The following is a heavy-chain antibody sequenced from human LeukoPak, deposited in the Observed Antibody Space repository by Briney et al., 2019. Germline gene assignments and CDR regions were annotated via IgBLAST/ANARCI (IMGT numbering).Heavy chain of an antibody. D-gene: IGHD6-19*01. CDR3: ARVRYSSGSRYFDY. CDR1: GFTFSSYS. CDR2: ISSSSSYI. J-gene: IGHJ4*02. V-gene: IGHV3-21*01. Sequence: GGSLGLSCAASGFTFSSYSMNWVRQAPGKGLEWVSSISSSSSYIYYADSVKGRFTISRDNAKNSLYLQMNSLRAEDTAVYYCARVRYSSGSRYFDYWGQGTLVTVSS.